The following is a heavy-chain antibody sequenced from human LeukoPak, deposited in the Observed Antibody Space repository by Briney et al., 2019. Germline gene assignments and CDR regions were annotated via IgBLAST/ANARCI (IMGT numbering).Heavy chain of an antibody. CDR1: GGSVGSYY. Sequence: SETLSLTCSVSGGSVGSYYWSWIRQPAGKGLEWIGRIYMSGSTNYNPSLRSRATISVDKSKSQFSLKLTSVTAADTAVYYCARDLSYCSSTRCYAPYYFDYWGQGTLVTVSS. J-gene: IGHJ4*02. CDR3: ARDLSYCSSTRCYAPYYFDY. V-gene: IGHV4-4*07. CDR2: IYMSGST. D-gene: IGHD2-2*01.